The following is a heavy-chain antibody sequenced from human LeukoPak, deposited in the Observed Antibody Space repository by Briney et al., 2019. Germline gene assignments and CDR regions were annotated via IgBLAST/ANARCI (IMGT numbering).Heavy chain of an antibody. D-gene: IGHD5-12*01. CDR3: ARARYSGYVIDY. CDR1: GGSISSLY. V-gene: IGHV4-59*08. CDR2: IYYTGST. Sequence: PSETLSLTCSVSGGSISSLYWSWIRQPPGKELEWIGYIYYTGSTNYNPSLKSRVTMFVDMSKNQFSLRLSSVTAADTAVYYCARARYSGYVIDYWGQGTLVTVSS. J-gene: IGHJ4*02.